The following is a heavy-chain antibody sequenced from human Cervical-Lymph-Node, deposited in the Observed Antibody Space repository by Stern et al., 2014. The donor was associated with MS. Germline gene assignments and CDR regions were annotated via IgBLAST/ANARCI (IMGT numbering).Heavy chain of an antibody. V-gene: IGHV3-33*01. CDR3: AREGGNTAEYFQH. D-gene: IGHD4-23*01. Sequence: QEQLVQSGGGVVQPGRSLRLSCAASGFTFSSSGMHWVRQAPGKGLEWLAIIWYDGSNTYYADSVKGRFTISRDNSKNTLYLQMNSLRAEDTAVYYCAREGGNTAEYFQHWGQGTLVTVSS. CDR2: IWYDGSNT. J-gene: IGHJ1*01. CDR1: GFTFSSSG.